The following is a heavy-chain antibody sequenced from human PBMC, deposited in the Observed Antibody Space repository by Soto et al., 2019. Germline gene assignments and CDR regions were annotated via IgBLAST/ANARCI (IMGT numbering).Heavy chain of an antibody. CDR2: ISGSGGST. J-gene: IGHJ4*02. D-gene: IGHD2-2*01. CDR1: GFTFSSYA. V-gene: IGHV3-23*01. CDR3: AKDLKYQLLSFDY. Sequence: GGSLRLSCAASGFTFSSYAMTWVRQAPGKGLEWVSGISGSGGSTYSADSVKGRFTISRDNSKNTLYLQMNSLRAEDMAVYYCAKDLKYQLLSFDYWGQGTLVTVSS.